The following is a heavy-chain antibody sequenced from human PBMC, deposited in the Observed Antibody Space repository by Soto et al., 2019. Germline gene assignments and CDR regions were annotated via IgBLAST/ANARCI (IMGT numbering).Heavy chain of an antibody. CDR1: EFTFANAW. CDR3: TSLYYAH. Sequence: EVQLVESGGDLVKPGGSLRLSCAASEFTFANAWISWVRQAPGKGLEWVGRIKSKADGGTTDYAAPVKGRFTISRDESQNTLYLQMTSLKTEDTAVYSSTSLYYAHWGQGTLVTFSS. D-gene: IGHD1-26*01. V-gene: IGHV3-15*01. CDR2: IKSKADGGTT. J-gene: IGHJ4*02.